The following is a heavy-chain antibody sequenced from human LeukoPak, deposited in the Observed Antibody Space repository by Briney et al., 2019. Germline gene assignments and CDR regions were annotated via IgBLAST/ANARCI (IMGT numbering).Heavy chain of an antibody. CDR2: IYYSGST. CDR3: ARSSEGRYYYDSSGYSYYYYYMDV. V-gene: IGHV4-59*01. D-gene: IGHD3-22*01. J-gene: IGHJ6*03. CDR1: GGSFSGYY. Sequence: SSETLSLTCAVYGGSFSGYYWSWIRQPPGKGLEWIEYIYYSGSTYYNPSLRSRVTISVDTSKNQFSLKLSSVTAADTAVYYCARSSEGRYYYDSSGYSYYYYYMDVWGKGTTVTISS.